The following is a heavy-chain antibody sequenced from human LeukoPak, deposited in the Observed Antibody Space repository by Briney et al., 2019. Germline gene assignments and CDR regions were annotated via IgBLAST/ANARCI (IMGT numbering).Heavy chain of an antibody. CDR2: IYYSGST. Sequence: SETLSLTCTVSGGSISSYYWSWVRQPPGKGLEWIGYIYYSGSTNYNPSLKSRVTISVDTSTNQFSLKLSSVTAADTAVYYCARGSPWYFDLWGRGTLVTVSS. J-gene: IGHJ2*01. CDR3: ARGSPWYFDL. CDR1: GGSISSYY. V-gene: IGHV4-59*01.